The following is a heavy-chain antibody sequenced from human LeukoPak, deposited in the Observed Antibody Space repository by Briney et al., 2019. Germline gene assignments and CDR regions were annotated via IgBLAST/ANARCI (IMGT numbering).Heavy chain of an antibody. J-gene: IGHJ4*02. D-gene: IGHD6-6*01. CDR3: ARHRAYSSSSPFDY. CDR2: IYYSGST. V-gene: IGHV4-59*08. CDR1: GGSISSYY. Sequence: PSETLSLTCTVSGGSISSYYWSWIRQPPGKGLEWIGYIYYSGSTNYNPSLKSRITMFVDMSKNQFSLRLSSVTAADTAVYYCARHRAYSSSSPFDYWGQGTLVTVSS.